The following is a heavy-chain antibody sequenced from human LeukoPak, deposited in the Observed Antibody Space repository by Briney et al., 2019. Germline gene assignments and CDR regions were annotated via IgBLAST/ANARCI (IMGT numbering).Heavy chain of an antibody. V-gene: IGHV6-1*01. Sequence: SQTLSLTSAISGDSVSTNSAAWNWVRQSPSRGLEWLGRTYYRSKWYNGYAVSVKSRITINPDTSKNQFSLQFNSVTPEDTAVYYCAGGPGAMFHWGQGTLVTVSS. CDR1: GDSVSTNSAA. D-gene: IGHD2-2*01. CDR3: AGGPGAMFH. CDR2: TYYRSKWYN. J-gene: IGHJ1*01.